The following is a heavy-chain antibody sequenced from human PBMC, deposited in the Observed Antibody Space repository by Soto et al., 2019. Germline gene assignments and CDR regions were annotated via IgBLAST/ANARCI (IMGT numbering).Heavy chain of an antibody. CDR2: ISGTGEKT. CDR1: GFTFTNYA. D-gene: IGHD2-15*01. J-gene: IGHJ4*02. CDR3: AKGGTTYCSGGTCYHPFDY. Sequence: GSLRLSCAASGFTFTNYAMHWVRQTPGKGLEWVSTISGTGEKTFYADAVKGRFTISRDNSKSTLFVQMNSLEAEDTAVYYCAKGGTTYCSGGTCYHPFDYWGQGTLVTVSS. V-gene: IGHV3-23*01.